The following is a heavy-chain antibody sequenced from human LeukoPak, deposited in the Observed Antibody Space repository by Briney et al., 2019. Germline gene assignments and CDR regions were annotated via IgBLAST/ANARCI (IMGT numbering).Heavy chain of an antibody. Sequence: ASVKVSCKASGYTFTGYYMHWVRQAPGQGLEWMGWINPNSGGTNYAQKFQGRVTMTRDTSISTAYMELSRLRSDDTAVYYCASLVVVNHIYYYGLDVWGQGTTVTVS. D-gene: IGHD2-21*01. CDR3: ASLVVVNHIYYYGLDV. CDR2: INPNSGGT. J-gene: IGHJ6*02. CDR1: GYTFTGYY. V-gene: IGHV1-2*02.